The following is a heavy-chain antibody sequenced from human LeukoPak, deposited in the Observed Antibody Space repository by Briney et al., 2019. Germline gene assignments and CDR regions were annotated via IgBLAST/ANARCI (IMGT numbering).Heavy chain of an antibody. Sequence: SETLSLTCAVSGYSISSGYYWGWIRQPPGMGLEWIGSIYHSGSTYYNPSLKSRVTISVDTSKNQFSLKLSSVTAADTAVYYCARQYSSSWYGDALDIWGQGTMVTVSS. V-gene: IGHV4-38-2*01. CDR3: ARQYSSSWYGDALDI. J-gene: IGHJ3*02. D-gene: IGHD6-13*01. CDR2: IYHSGST. CDR1: GYSISSGYY.